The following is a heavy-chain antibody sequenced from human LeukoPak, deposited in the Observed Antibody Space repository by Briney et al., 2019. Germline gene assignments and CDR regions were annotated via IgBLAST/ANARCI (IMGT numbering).Heavy chain of an antibody. CDR3: VRDLNSAARSFFDY. V-gene: IGHV1-18*01. CDR2: ISGYTGNT. J-gene: IGHJ4*02. D-gene: IGHD6-6*01. CDR1: GYTFISFG. Sequence: GGLVKVSCKASGYTFISFGFSWVRQAPGQGPEWMGWISGYTGNTNYAQRFQGRVTMTTDTPTSSAYMELRTLRSDDTAVYYCVRDLNSAARSFFDYWGPGTLVTVSS.